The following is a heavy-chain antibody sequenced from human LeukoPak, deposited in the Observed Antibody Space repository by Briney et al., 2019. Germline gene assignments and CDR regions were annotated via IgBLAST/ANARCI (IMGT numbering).Heavy chain of an antibody. CDR2: IYRGDSDT. Sequence: GALLHTSSNGSGYCITYYWSCIRHHIAKKLVGCMEIIYRGDSDTRYSPSFKGQVTISADKSISTAYLQWSSLKASDTAMYYCARRGDADYWGQGTLVTVSS. CDR3: ARRGDADY. V-gene: IGHV5-51*07. D-gene: IGHD3-16*01. J-gene: IGHJ4*02. CDR1: GYCITYYW.